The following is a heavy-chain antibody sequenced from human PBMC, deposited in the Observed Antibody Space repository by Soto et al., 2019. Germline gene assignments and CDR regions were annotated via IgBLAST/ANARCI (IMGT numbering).Heavy chain of an antibody. J-gene: IGHJ4*02. CDR1: GGSISSGGYY. CDR2: IYYCGRT. D-gene: IGHD6-13*01. CDR3: ARAPHRIAAAGTDY. V-gene: IGHV4-31*03. Sequence: QVQLQESGPGLVKPSQTLSLTCTVSGGSISSGGYYWSWIRQHPGKGLEWIGYIYYCGRTYYHSSLKSRVTISVDTSKNQFSLKLSSVTAADTAVYYCARAPHRIAAAGTDYWGQGTLVTVSS.